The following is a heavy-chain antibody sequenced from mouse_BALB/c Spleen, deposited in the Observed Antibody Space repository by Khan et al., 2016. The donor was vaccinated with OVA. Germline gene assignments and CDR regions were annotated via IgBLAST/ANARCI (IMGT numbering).Heavy chain of an antibody. CDR3: ASEASSCDFSFPD. J-gene: IGHJ3*01. V-gene: IGHV1S136*01. D-gene: IGHD2-13*01. CDR2: INPSNDGT. CDR1: GYTFTNYV. Sequence: EVQLQQSGPELIKPGASVKMSCKASGYTFTNYVIHCVRQRPGQGLEWIGYINPSNDGTRYNEKFKGKATLTLDKSSSTAYLECSSRTSEDCAVYYWASEASSCDFSFPDWGQGTLVTVSA.